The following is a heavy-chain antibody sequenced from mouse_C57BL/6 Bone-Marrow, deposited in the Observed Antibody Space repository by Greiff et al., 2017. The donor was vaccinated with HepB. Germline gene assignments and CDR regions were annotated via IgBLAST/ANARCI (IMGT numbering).Heavy chain of an antibody. J-gene: IGHJ3*01. V-gene: IGHV1-61*01. CDR2: IYHSDSET. CDR1: GYTFTSYW. CDR3: ERGLFYGSSPAWFAY. Sequence: QVQLQQPGAELVRPGSSVKLSCKASGYTFTSYWMDWVNQRPGQGLEWIGNIYHSDSETHYNKKFKDKSTFTVDKSTSTPYMQLSSLTSKNSAVYYWERGLFYGSSPAWFAYWGQGTLVTVSA. D-gene: IGHD1-1*01.